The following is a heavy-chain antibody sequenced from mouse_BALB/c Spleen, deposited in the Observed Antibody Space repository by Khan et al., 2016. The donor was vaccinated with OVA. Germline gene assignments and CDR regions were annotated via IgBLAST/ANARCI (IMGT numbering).Heavy chain of an antibody. J-gene: IGHJ2*02. D-gene: IGHD1-1*01. CDR1: GYSITSDYA. V-gene: IGHV3-2*02. CDR3: ARSVTITTVVATDFDY. Sequence: EVQLQESGPGLVKPSQSLSLTCTVTGYSITSDYAWNWIRQFPGNKLEWMGYLSYSGRTSYHPSLTSRISITRATSKNQFFLQLNSVTTEDTATYYCARSVTITTVVATDFDYWGQGTSLTVSS. CDR2: LSYSGRT.